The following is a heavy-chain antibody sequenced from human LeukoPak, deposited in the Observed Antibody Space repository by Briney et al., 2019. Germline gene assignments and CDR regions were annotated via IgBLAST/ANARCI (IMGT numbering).Heavy chain of an antibody. CDR1: GSP. D-gene: IGHD3-22*01. CDR3: ATQSITLVVVISPFDY. Sequence: GGSLRLSCAASGSPMHWVRQAPGKGLEWVALIQDDGATTNYADSVRGRFTISRDNSKSTVYLQMNSLKPDDTAVYYCATQSITLVVVISPFDYWGQGTLVTVSS. V-gene: IGHV3-30*02. CDR2: IQDDGATT. J-gene: IGHJ4*02.